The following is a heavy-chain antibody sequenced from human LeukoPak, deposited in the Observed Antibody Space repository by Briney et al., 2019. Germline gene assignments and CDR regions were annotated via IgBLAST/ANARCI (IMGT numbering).Heavy chain of an antibody. V-gene: IGHV1-3*01. CDR3: ARGIGSSWYKYYFDY. D-gene: IGHD6-13*01. Sequence: ASVKVSCKASGYTFTIYAMHWVRQAPGQRLEWMGWINAGNGNTKYSQKFQGRVTITRDTSASAAYMELSSLRSEDTAVYYCARGIGSSWYKYYFDYWGQGTLVTVSS. J-gene: IGHJ4*02. CDR2: INAGNGNT. CDR1: GYTFTIYA.